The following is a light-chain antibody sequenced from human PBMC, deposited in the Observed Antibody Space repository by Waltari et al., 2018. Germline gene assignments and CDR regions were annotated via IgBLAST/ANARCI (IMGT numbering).Light chain of an antibody. CDR3: QQGANWL. V-gene: IGKV3-11*01. CDR2: DAS. CDR1: QNLTNY. Sequence: DIVLTQSPATLSLSPVERATLSCRPSQNLTNYLAWYQQQPGQAPRLLIYDASKRATGIPARFSGSGSGTDFSLTISSLEPEDFAIYYCQQGANWLFGGGTKVEI. J-gene: IGKJ4*01.